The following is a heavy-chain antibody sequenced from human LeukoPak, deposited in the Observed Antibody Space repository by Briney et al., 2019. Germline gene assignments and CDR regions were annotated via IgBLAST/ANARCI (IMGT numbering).Heavy chain of an antibody. CDR1: GFTFTSYS. CDR3: AKWLRVATTYFDY. J-gene: IGHJ4*02. CDR2: ISGSSTFI. D-gene: IGHD5-24*01. Sequence: GGSLRLYCAASGFTFTSYSMNWVRQAPGKGLEWVSSISGSSTFIYYADSVKGRFTISRDNSKNTLYLQMNSLGAEDTAVYYCAKWLRVATTYFDYWGQGTLVTVSS. V-gene: IGHV3-21*04.